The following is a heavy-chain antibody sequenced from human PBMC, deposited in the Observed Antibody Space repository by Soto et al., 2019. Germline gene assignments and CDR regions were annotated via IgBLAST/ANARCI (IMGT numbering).Heavy chain of an antibody. J-gene: IGHJ4*02. CDR3: AKDLKRSGYFDY. D-gene: IGHD3-10*01. CDR1: GFTFSSYA. CDR2: ISGSGGST. Sequence: GSLRLSCAASGFTFSSYAMSWVRQAPGKGLEWVSAISGSGGSTYYADSVKGRFTISRDNSKNTLYLQMNSLRAEDTAVYYCAKDLKRSGYFDYWGQGTLVTVSS. V-gene: IGHV3-23*01.